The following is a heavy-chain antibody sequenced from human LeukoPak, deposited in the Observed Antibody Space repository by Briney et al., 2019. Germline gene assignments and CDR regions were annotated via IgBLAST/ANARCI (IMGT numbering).Heavy chain of an antibody. J-gene: IGHJ3*02. CDR1: GFTFSSYA. CDR3: AKGFSRAGVVATGDAFDI. V-gene: IGHV3-23*01. D-gene: IGHD5-12*01. CDR2: ISGSGGST. Sequence: GGSLRLSCAASGFTFSSYAMSWVRQAPGKGLEWVSAISGSGGSTYYADSVKGRFTISRDNSKNTLYLQMNSLRAEDTAVYYCAKGFSRAGVVATGDAFDIWGQGTMVTVSS.